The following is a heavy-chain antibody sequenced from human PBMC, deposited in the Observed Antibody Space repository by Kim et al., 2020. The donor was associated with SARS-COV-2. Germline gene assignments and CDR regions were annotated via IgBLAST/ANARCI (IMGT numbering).Heavy chain of an antibody. D-gene: IGHD2-21*01. CDR3: ARRTADWYYYYYGMDV. J-gene: IGHJ6*01. V-gene: IGHV4-39*01. Sequence: SETLSLTCTVSGGSISSSSYYWGWIRQPPGKGLEWIGSIYYSGSTYYNPSLKSRVTISVDTSKNQFSLKLSSVTAADTAVYYCARRTADWYYYYYGMDV. CDR1: GGSISSSSYY. CDR2: IYYSGST.